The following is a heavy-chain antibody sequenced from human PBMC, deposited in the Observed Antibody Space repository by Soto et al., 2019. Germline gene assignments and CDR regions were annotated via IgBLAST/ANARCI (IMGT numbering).Heavy chain of an antibody. J-gene: IGHJ3*02. CDR1: GFTFSSYA. Sequence: GGSLRLSCAASGFTFSSYAMHWVRQAPGKGLEYVSAISSNGGSTYYADSVKGRFTISRDNSKNTLYLQMSSPRAEDTAVYYCVKMGTRITMVRGVTPAFDIWGQGTMVTVSS. D-gene: IGHD3-10*01. CDR2: ISSNGGST. V-gene: IGHV3-64D*06. CDR3: VKMGTRITMVRGVTPAFDI.